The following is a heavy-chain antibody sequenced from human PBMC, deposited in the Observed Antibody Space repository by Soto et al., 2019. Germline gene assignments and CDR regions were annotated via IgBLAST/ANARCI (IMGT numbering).Heavy chain of an antibody. CDR2: MYYSGNT. CDR1: GDSISSSNYY. J-gene: IGHJ4*02. D-gene: IGHD1-1*01. Sequence: QLQLQESGPGLVKPSETLSLTCIVPGDSISSSNYYWAWVRQPPGKGLEWIGSMYYSGNTYYNASLQSRVPISVDTSNSQFFLKLSSVTAADTAIYYCSTTTGYWGQGILVSVSS. CDR3: STTTGY. V-gene: IGHV4-39*01.